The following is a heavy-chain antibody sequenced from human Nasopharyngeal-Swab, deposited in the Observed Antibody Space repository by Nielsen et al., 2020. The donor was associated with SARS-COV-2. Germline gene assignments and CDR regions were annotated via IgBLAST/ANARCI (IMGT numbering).Heavy chain of an antibody. V-gene: IGHV3-21*01. CDR2: ISSSSSYI. J-gene: IGHJ3*02. Sequence: VRQAPGKGLEWVSSISSSSSYIYYADSVKGRFTISRDNAKNSLYLQMNNLRAEDTAVYYCASDPYYDTSDDAFDIWGQGTMVTVSS. CDR3: ASDPYYDTSDDAFDI. D-gene: IGHD3-22*01.